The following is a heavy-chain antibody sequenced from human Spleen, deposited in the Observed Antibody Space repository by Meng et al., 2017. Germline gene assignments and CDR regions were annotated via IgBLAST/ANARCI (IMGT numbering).Heavy chain of an antibody. CDR3: ARSDGGMDV. Sequence: GGSLRLSCAASGFTFSNYAMSWVRQAPGRGLEWVSTMSGSGAITEYADSVKGRFTISRDNAKNSLYLQMNSLRAEDTAVYYCARSDGGMDVWGQGTTVTVSS. V-gene: IGHV3-23*01. J-gene: IGHJ6*02. CDR2: MSGSGAIT. D-gene: IGHD5-24*01. CDR1: GFTFSNYA.